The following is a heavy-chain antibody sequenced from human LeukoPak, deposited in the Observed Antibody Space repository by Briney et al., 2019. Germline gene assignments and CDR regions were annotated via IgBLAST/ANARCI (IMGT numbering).Heavy chain of an antibody. Sequence: SETLSLTCTVSGGSISSSSYYWGWIRQPPGKGLEWIGSIYYSGSTYYNPSLKSRVTISVDTSKNQFSLKLSSVTAADTAVYYCASRDSSGPDYWGQGTLVTVSS. CDR1: GGSISSSSYY. D-gene: IGHD3-22*01. CDR3: ASRDSSGPDY. CDR2: IYYSGST. V-gene: IGHV4-39*07. J-gene: IGHJ4*02.